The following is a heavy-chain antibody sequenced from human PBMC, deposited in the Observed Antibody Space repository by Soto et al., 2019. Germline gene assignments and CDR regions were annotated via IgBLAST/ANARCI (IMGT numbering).Heavy chain of an antibody. J-gene: IGHJ4*02. CDR1: GFTFDDYA. Sequence: GGSLRLSCAASGFTFDDYAMHWVRQAPGKGLEWVSGISWNSDGGTHYADSVKGRFTIPRDNAKNTLYLQMDRLRVDDAAVYYCAKGRKFFDFWGQGTLVTDST. CDR3: AKGRKFFDF. CDR2: ISWNSDGGT. V-gene: IGHV3-23*01.